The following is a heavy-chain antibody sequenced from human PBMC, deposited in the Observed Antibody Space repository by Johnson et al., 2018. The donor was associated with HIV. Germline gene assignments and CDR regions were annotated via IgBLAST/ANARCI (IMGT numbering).Heavy chain of an antibody. J-gene: IGHJ3*02. Sequence: VQLVESGGGVVQPGGSLRLSCAASGFTLANYGMHWVRQAPGKGLEWVAFIAHDESITHYADSVKGRFTMSRDNSKNPLYLQMNSLRAEDTAIYYCAKDDNLGVWYSDAFDIWGQGTVVTVSS. CDR3: AKDDNLGVWYSDAFDI. D-gene: IGHD6-19*01. CDR1: GFTLANYG. V-gene: IGHV3-30*02. CDR2: IAHDESIT.